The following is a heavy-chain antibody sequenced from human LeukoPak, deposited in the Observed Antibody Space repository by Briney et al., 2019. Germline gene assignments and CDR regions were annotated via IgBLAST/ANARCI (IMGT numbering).Heavy chain of an antibody. D-gene: IGHD2-2*01. V-gene: IGHV3-30*03. Sequence: GGSLRLSCAASGFTFTNYGMHWVRQAPGKGLEWVAVFSYDGRNNYYADSVKGRFTISGDNSKNTLYLQMNSLRAEDTAVYYCATLRSVVVPAAGFDPWGQGTLVTVSS. CDR1: GFTFTNYG. J-gene: IGHJ5*02. CDR2: FSYDGRNN. CDR3: ATLRSVVVPAAGFDP.